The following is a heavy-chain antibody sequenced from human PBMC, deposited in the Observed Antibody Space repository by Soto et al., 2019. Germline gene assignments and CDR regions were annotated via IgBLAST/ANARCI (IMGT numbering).Heavy chain of an antibody. D-gene: IGHD3-16*01. Sequence: SETLSLTCTVSGGSVNMGSYYWSWIRQPPGKGLEWIGYVYYTGRTSYNPSLKSRGTISADTSKNQFSLMVTSVTAADKAVYYCAPDYDHLDHWGQGTLVTVSS. CDR3: APDYDHLDH. J-gene: IGHJ4*02. V-gene: IGHV4-61*01. CDR1: GGSVNMGSYY. CDR2: VYYTGRT.